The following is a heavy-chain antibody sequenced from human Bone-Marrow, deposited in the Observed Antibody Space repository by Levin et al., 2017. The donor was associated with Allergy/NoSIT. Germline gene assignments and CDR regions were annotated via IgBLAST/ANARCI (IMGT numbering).Heavy chain of an antibody. V-gene: IGHV1-69*01. CDR1: GDTLRSHS. J-gene: IGHJ4*02. CDR2: IIPMFNVP. Sequence: GGSLRLSCKASGDTLRSHSLSWVRQAPGQGLEWMGGIIPMFNVPNYAQKFQGRVTITADESTSTAYMELSSLTSEDTAVYYCATTKNYEFWSGYWFSEYWGQGTLVTVSS. CDR3: ATTKNYEFWSGYWFSEY. D-gene: IGHD3-3*01.